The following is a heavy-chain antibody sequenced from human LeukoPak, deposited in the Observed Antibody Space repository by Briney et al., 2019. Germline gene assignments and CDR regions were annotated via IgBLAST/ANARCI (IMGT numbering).Heavy chain of an antibody. J-gene: IGHJ6*02. Sequence: SQTLSLTCTVSGGSISSGDYYWSWIRQPPGKGLEWIGYIFYTGSTYYNPSLKSRVTISIDTSKNQFSLKLSSVTAADTAVYYCARGRYYGSGSRPDYYNGMDVWGQGTTVTVSS. D-gene: IGHD3-10*01. CDR3: ARGRYYGSGSRPDYYNGMDV. CDR2: IFYTGST. CDR1: GGSISSGDYY. V-gene: IGHV4-30-4*01.